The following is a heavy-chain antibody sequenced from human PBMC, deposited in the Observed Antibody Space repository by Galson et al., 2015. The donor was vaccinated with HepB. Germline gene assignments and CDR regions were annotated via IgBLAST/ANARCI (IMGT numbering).Heavy chain of an antibody. CDR1: GFTFRSYS. J-gene: IGHJ4*02. D-gene: IGHD4-23*01. CDR2: ISNNGGST. Sequence: SLRLSCAASGFTFRSYSMHWVRQAPGKGLEYVSAISNNGGSTYYAGSVKGRFTISRGNSKNMLYLQMSSLSPEDTAVYYCVKDRFWRPYYGGNCGDYWGQGTLVTVSS. V-gene: IGHV3-64D*06. CDR3: VKDRFWRPYYGGNCGDY.